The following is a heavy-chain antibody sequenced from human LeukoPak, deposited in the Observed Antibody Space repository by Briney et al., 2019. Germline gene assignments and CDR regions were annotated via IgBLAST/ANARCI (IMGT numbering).Heavy chain of an antibody. CDR1: GGSISSYS. Sequence: SETLSLTCSVSGGSISSYSWSWIRQPAGKGLDWIGRIYSSGSSKYNPSLKSRVIMSVDTSKNQFSLKMTSVTAADTAVYYCAREGGGFDYWGQGTLVTVSS. CDR2: IYSSGSS. CDR3: AREGGGFDY. V-gene: IGHV4-4*07. J-gene: IGHJ4*02. D-gene: IGHD3-16*01.